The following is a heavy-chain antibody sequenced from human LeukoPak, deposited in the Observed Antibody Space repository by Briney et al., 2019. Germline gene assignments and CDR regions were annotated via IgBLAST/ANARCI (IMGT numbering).Heavy chain of an antibody. D-gene: IGHD6-13*01. CDR2: ISRSGGST. J-gene: IGHJ6*02. CDR1: GFTFSSYA. CDR3: ARDGSCSSSWYRYYYYGMDV. V-gene: IGHV3-23*01. Sequence: GGSLRLSCAASGFTFSSYAMSWVRQAPGKGLEWVSAISRSGGSTYYADSVKGRFTISRDNSKNTLYLQMNSLRAEDTAVYYCARDGSCSSSWYRYYYYGMDVWGQGTTVTVSS.